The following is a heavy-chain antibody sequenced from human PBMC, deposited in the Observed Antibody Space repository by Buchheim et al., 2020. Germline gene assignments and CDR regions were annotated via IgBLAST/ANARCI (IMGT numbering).Heavy chain of an antibody. D-gene: IGHD3-10*01. Sequence: EEQLVESGGGLVQPGGSLRLSCADSGFMVNTYWMSWVRQAPGKGLEWVANINEDGSQRHYIVSVKGRFTISRDNAKNSLYLQMNSLRDEDTAVYYCARDPGSSTSGDFWGQGTL. CDR1: GFMVNTYW. CDR2: INEDGSQR. J-gene: IGHJ4*02. V-gene: IGHV3-7*01. CDR3: ARDPGSSTSGDF.